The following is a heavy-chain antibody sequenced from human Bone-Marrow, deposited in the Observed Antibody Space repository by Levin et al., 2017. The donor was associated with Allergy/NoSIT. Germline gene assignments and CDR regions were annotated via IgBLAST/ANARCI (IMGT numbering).Heavy chain of an antibody. CDR1: GYRFTSYW. J-gene: IGHJ4*02. CDR3: ARSFHDYTKLDY. D-gene: IGHD4/OR15-4a*01. Sequence: GESLKISCKTSGYRFTSYWIGWVRQMPGKGLEWMGNIYPGDFETRYSPSSQGQVTISVDVSTTTAYLHWSSLKASDTAMYYCARSFHDYTKLDYWGQGPPVTVSS. V-gene: IGHV5-51*01. CDR2: IYPGDFET.